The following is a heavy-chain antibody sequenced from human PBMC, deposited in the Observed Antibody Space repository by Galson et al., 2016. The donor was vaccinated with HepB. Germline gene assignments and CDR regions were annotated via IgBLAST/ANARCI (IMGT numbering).Heavy chain of an antibody. CDR3: ARDLGVQPKYNWNSGGYYYYGMDV. J-gene: IGHJ6*02. CDR1: GGFVTSSNYY. CDR2: ISYSGST. V-gene: IGHV4-61*01. Sequence: SETLSLTCSVSGGFVTSSNYYWRWVRQPPGKGLEWIGYISYSGSTDYKPSLISRVTISRDTSKNQFSLKVSSVTAADTAVYYCARDLGVQPKYNWNSGGYYYYGMDVWGQGTTVIVSS. D-gene: IGHD1-20*01.